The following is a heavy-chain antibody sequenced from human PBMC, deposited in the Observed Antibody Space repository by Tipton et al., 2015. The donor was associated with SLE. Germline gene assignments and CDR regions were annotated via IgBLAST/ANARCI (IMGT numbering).Heavy chain of an antibody. Sequence: LRLSCTVSGGSISSGNYYWTWIRQPAGKGLEWIGYIYYSGSISYNPSLKSRVTISVDTSKNQFSLKLSSVTAADTAVYYCAREWGDAFDIWGQGTMVTVSS. J-gene: IGHJ3*02. V-gene: IGHV4-61*10. CDR2: IYYSGSI. CDR1: GGSISSGNYY. CDR3: AREWGDAFDI. D-gene: IGHD2-8*01.